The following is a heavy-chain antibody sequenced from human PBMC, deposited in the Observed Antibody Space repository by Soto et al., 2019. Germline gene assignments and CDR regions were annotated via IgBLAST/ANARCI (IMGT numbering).Heavy chain of an antibody. CDR1: GGSIISTNYY. Sequence: SETLSLTCTVSGGSIISTNYYWTWIRQPPGRGLEWIAYIYHSGDAYYNPSLQSRLILSIDTSKNQFSLTLNAVTAADTAVYYCARCFGSGKNWFDPWGQGTLVTVSS. J-gene: IGHJ5*02. D-gene: IGHD3-10*01. CDR2: IYHSGDA. V-gene: IGHV4-30-4*01. CDR3: ARCFGSGKNWFDP.